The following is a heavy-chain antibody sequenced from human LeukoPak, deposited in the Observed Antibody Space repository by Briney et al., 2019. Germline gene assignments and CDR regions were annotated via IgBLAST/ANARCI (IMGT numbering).Heavy chain of an antibody. V-gene: IGHV1-69*01. D-gene: IGHD4-11*01. J-gene: IGHJ3*02. CDR2: IIPIFGTA. Sequence: KVSCKASGGTFSSYAISWVRQAPGQGLEWMGGIIPIFGTANYAQKFQGRVTITADESTSTAYMELSSLRSEDTAVYYCARATPVNDAFDIWGQGTMVTVSS. CDR1: GGTFSSYA. CDR3: ARATPVNDAFDI.